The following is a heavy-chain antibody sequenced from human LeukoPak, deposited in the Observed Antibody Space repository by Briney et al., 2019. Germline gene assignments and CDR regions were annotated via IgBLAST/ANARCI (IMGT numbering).Heavy chain of an antibody. CDR1: GGSFSGYY. J-gene: IGHJ4*02. D-gene: IGHD3-10*01. CDR3: ARQAVSLAEHYVLDY. V-gene: IGHV4-34*01. Sequence: SETLSLTCAVYGGSFSGYYWSWIRQPPGKGLEWIGEINHSGSTNYNPSLKSRVTISVDTSKNQFSLKLSSVTAADTAVYYCARQAVSLAEHYVLDYWGQGTLDTVSS. CDR2: INHSGST.